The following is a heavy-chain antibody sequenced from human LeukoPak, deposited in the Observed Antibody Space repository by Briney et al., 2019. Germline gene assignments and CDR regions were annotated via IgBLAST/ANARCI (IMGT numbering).Heavy chain of an antibody. Sequence: ASVKVSCKTSGYTFSDYYIHWIRQAPGQGLEWVGWINPNSGDTDYAQKFQGRVTVTRDTSISTAYMELGRLRSDDTAVYYCAKGYYDSSGYYMSGYWGQGTLVTVSS. J-gene: IGHJ4*02. V-gene: IGHV1-2*02. CDR2: INPNSGDT. CDR3: AKGYYDSSGYYMSGY. D-gene: IGHD3-22*01. CDR1: GYTFSDYY.